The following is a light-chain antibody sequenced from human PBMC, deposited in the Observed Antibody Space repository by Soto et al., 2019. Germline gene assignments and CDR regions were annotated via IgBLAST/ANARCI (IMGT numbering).Light chain of an antibody. J-gene: IGKJ4*02. Sequence: IVLTQAPGTLSLSPGERATLSCRASQSVSCSYLARYQQKPDQAPRLLIYGASSRATVIPDKFSGSGSGTDFALTISRLEPEDFAVYYCQQNGSSRPFVGGTKVEIK. V-gene: IGKV3-20*01. CDR1: QSVSCSY. CDR2: GAS. CDR3: QQNGSSRP.